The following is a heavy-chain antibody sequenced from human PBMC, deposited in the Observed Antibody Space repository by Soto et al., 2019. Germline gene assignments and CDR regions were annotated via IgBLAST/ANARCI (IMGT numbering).Heavy chain of an antibody. CDR1: GFTFSSYA. CDR3: AKAPLCIVGATIPFCGYYYGMDV. D-gene: IGHD1-26*01. J-gene: IGHJ6*02. CDR2: ISGSGGST. V-gene: IGHV3-23*01. Sequence: GGSLILSCAASGFTFSSYAMSWVRQAPGKGLEWVSAISGSGGSTYYADSVKGRFTISRDNSKNTLYLQMNSLRAEDTAVYYCAKAPLCIVGATIPFCGYYYGMDVWGQGTTVTVSS.